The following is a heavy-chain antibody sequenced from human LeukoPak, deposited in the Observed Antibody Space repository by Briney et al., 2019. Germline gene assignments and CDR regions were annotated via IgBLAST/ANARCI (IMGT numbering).Heavy chain of an antibody. D-gene: IGHD4-17*01. J-gene: IGHJ4*02. CDR3: ARDLGGDYALSITYYFDY. CDR1: GFTFSSYS. CDR2: ISSSSSYI. Sequence: GGSLRLSCAASGFTFSSYSMNWVRQAPGKGLEWVSSISSSSSYIYYADSVKGRFTISRDNAKNSLYLQMNSLRAEDTAVYYCARDLGGDYALSITYYFDYWGQGTLVTVSS. V-gene: IGHV3-21*01.